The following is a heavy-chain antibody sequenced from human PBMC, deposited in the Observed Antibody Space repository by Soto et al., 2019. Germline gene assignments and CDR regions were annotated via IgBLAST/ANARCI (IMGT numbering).Heavy chain of an antibody. V-gene: IGHV1-69*01. CDR1: GGGTLSNDA. D-gene: IGHD2-21*02. CDR3: ARAVVTETMWGSFDS. Sequence: QVYLVQSGADGRKSGSSVRVSCTASGGGTLSNDAISWVRQAPGQGLEWLGRISPFFGTTDYSQSFQGRLTMTADASTGTVYMDLRSLKSDDAAVYYCARAVVTETMWGSFDSWGQGTLVTVSS. J-gene: IGHJ4*02. CDR2: ISPFFGTT.